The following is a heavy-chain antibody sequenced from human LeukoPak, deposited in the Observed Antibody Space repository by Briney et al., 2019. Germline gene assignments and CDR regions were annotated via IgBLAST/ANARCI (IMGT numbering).Heavy chain of an antibody. Sequence: GRSLRLSCAASGFTFSSYGMHWVRQAPGKGLEWVAVIWYDGSNKYYADSVKGRFTISRDNSKNTLYLQMNILRAEDTAVYYCAKGGGAKLVTKRAFDYWGQGTLVTVSS. V-gene: IGHV3-33*06. J-gene: IGHJ4*02. CDR1: GFTFSSYG. D-gene: IGHD3-9*01. CDR3: AKGGGAKLVTKRAFDY. CDR2: IWYDGSNK.